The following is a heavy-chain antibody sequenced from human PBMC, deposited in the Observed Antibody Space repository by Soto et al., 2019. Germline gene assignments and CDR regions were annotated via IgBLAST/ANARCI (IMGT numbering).Heavy chain of an antibody. D-gene: IGHD3-10*01. CDR3: ATGSLYYYGSGGMWDS. V-gene: IGHV4-4*02. Sequence: QVRLQESGPGLVKPSGTLSLTCLVSGGSMSSPNWWSWVRQAPGKGLEWIAEMHHSGATNYNPSLKSRVIVSIDKSKNQFSLTLSSVTAAHTAVYYCATGSLYYYGSGGMWDSWGRGALVTVSS. CDR1: GGSMSSPNW. CDR2: MHHSGAT. J-gene: IGHJ4*02.